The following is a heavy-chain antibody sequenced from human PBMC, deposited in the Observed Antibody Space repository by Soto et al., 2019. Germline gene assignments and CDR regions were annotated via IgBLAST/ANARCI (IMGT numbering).Heavy chain of an antibody. CDR2: IVVDSGNT. V-gene: IGHV1-58*01. CDR1: GFTFTRSA. D-gene: IGHD2-21*01. CDR3: AATGGVIGDYYGVDV. J-gene: IGHJ6*02. Sequence: ASVKVSCKASGFTFTRSAVQWVRQARGQRLEWIGWIVVDSGNTIYAQKFQERVTVTRDMSTSTVYMELSSLRSEDTAVYYCAATGGVIGDYYGVDVWGQGTTVTVSS.